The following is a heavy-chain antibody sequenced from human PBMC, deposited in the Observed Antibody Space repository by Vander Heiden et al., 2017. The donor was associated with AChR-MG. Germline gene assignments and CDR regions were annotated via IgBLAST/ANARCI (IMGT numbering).Heavy chain of an antibody. CDR3: AKGLGAHDILTGGLLFDY. CDR1: GFTFSSSG. CDR2: ISYDGSNK. Sequence: QVQLVESGGGVVQPGRSLRLSCAASGFTFSSSGMHWVRQAPGKGLGWVAVISYDGSNKYYADSVKGRFTISRDNSKNTLYLQMNSLRAEDTAVYYCAKGLGAHDILTGGLLFDYWGQGTLVTVSS. D-gene: IGHD3-9*01. J-gene: IGHJ4*02. V-gene: IGHV3-30*18.